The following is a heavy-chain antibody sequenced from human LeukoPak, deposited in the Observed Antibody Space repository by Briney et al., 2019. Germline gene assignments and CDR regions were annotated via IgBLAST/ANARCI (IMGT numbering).Heavy chain of an antibody. D-gene: IGHD3-10*01. Sequence: ASVKVSCKASGYTFTSYYMHWVRQAPGQGLEWMGIINPSGGSTSYAQKFQGRVTMTRDTSTSTVYMELSSLRSEDTAVYYCARDGSGSYLSAYYYYYMDVWGKGTTVTISS. CDR3: ARDGSGSYLSAYYYYYMDV. V-gene: IGHV1-46*01. CDR2: INPSGGST. J-gene: IGHJ6*03. CDR1: GYTFTSYY.